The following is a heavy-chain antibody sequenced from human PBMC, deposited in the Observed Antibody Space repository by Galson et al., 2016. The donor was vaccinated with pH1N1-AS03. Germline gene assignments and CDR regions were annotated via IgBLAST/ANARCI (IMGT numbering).Heavy chain of an antibody. J-gene: IGHJ4*02. D-gene: IGHD4-17*01. CDR1: GYSLISYG. Sequence: VKVSCKAFGYSLISYGVSGVGQAAGQGLEWMGWISPDNGKTEHAQKVQGRGTLTTDTSTTTAYLELRSLRSDDTAVYYWARGPSTTVTTWCLDSWAQQTPFTFSS. CDR3: ARGPSTTVTTWCLDS. CDR2: ISPDNGKT. V-gene: IGHV1-18*01.